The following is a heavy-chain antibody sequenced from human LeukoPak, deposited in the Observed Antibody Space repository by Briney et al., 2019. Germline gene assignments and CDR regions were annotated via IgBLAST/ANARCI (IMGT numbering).Heavy chain of an antibody. V-gene: IGHV4-39*01. CDR1: GGSFSSSNYY. CDR3: ARGQRFSRLSNWFDP. J-gene: IGHJ5*02. Sequence: ASETLSLTCTVSGGSFSSSNYYWGWIRQPPGKGLEWIGSVYYSGSTYYNPSLKSRVTISVDTFKNQFSLKLSSVTAADTAVYYCARGQRFSRLSNWFDPWGQGTLVTVSS. CDR2: VYYSGST. D-gene: IGHD3-3*01.